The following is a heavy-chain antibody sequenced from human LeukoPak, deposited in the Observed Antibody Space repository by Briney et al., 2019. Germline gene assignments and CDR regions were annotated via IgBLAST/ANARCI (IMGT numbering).Heavy chain of an antibody. Sequence: PGGSLRLSCAASGFTFSSYEMNWVRQAPGKGLEWVSFIGSSGTTIYYADSVKGRFTISRDNSKNSLYLQMDSLRAEDTAVYYCAREIYCSSTSCYIVWGQGTTVTVSS. CDR3: AREIYCSSTSCYIV. V-gene: IGHV3-48*03. CDR1: GFTFSSYE. D-gene: IGHD2-2*02. J-gene: IGHJ6*02. CDR2: IGSSGTTI.